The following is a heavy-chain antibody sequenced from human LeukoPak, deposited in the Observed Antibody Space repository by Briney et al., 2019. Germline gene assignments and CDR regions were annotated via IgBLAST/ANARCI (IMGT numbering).Heavy chain of an antibody. CDR3: AKCSKRPFWSGYYGYYFDY. Sequence: GGSLRLSCAASGFTFSSYAMSWVRQAPGKGLEWVSAISGSGGSTYYADSVKGRFTISRDNSKNTLYLQMNSLRAEDTAVYYCAKCSKRPFWSGYYGYYFDYWGQGTLVTVSS. J-gene: IGHJ4*02. V-gene: IGHV3-23*01. CDR1: GFTFSSYA. D-gene: IGHD3-3*01. CDR2: ISGSGGST.